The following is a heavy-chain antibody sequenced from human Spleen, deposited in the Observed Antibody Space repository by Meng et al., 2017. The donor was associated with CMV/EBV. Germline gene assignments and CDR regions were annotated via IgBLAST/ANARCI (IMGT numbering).Heavy chain of an antibody. CDR1: SSGGYY. J-gene: IGHJ5*02. CDR3: ARDNYYGSGKRTGHWFDP. CDR2: IYYSGST. V-gene: IGHV4-31*02. D-gene: IGHD3-10*01. Sequence: SSGGYYWSWIRQHPGKGLEWIGYIYYSGSTYYNPPLKSRVTISVDTSKNQFSLKLSSVTAADTAVYYCARDNYYGSGKRTGHWFDPWGQGTLVTVSS.